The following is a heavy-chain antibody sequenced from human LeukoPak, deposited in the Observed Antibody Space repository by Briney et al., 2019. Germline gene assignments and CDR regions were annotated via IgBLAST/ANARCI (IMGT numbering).Heavy chain of an antibody. D-gene: IGHD3-3*01. Sequence: TLSLTCAVYGGSFSGYYWSWIRPPPGKGLEWIGYIYYSGSTYYNPSLKSRVTISVDTSKNQFSLKLSSVTAADTAVYYCASYDFWSGYYSDYWGQGTLVTVSS. CDR1: GGSFSGYY. V-gene: IGHV4-30-4*08. CDR3: ASYDFWSGYYSDY. J-gene: IGHJ4*02. CDR2: IYYSGST.